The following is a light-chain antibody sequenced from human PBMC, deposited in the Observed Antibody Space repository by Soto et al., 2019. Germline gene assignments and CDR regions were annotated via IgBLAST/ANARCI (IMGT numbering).Light chain of an antibody. CDR3: QQYNNWPT. J-gene: IGKJ4*01. Sequence: EIVLTQSPGTLSLSPGERGALSCRASQSVSSNYVAWYQQKPGQAPRLLISGASNRATGTPDRFRGSGSGTEFTLTISSLQSEDFAVYYCQQYNNWPTFGGGTKVDIK. CDR1: QSVSSN. CDR2: GAS. V-gene: IGKV3D-15*01.